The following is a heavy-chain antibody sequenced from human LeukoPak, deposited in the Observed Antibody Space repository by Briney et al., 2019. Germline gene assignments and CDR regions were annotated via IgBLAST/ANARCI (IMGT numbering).Heavy chain of an antibody. J-gene: IGHJ6*03. V-gene: IGHV1-18*01. Sequence: ASVKVSCKASGYTFTSYGISWVRQAPGQGLEWMGWISAYNGNTNYAQKFQGRVTITADKSTSTAYMELSSLRSEDTAVYYCARDLVSAYYYDSSGYHGPYMDVWGRGTAVTVSS. CDR3: ARDLVSAYYYDSSGYHGPYMDV. CDR1: GYTFTSYG. CDR2: ISAYNGNT. D-gene: IGHD3-22*01.